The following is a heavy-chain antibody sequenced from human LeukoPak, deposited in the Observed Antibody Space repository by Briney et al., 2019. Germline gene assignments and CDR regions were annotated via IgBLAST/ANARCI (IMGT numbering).Heavy chain of an antibody. J-gene: IGHJ4*02. V-gene: IGHV4-59*01. CDR2: IYYSGST. D-gene: IGHD5-18*01. CDR1: GGSISSYY. CDR3: ARDLGYSYGYVY. Sequence: SETLSLTCTVSGGSISSYYWSWIRQPPGKGLEWIVYIYYSGSTNYNPSLKSRVTISVDTSKNQVSLKLSSVTAADTAVYYCARDLGYSYGYVYWGQGTLVTVSS.